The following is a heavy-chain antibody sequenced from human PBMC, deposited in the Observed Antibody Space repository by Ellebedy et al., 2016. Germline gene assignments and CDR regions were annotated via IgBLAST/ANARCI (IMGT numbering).Heavy chain of an antibody. CDR3: AHRTTVTSVDY. CDR2: IYWNDDK. Sequence: SGPTLVKPTQTLTLTCTVSGFSISTSGVVVGWIRQPPGKALEWLAFIYWNDDKSYSPSLKSRLTITKDTSKNQVVLTMTDMDPVDTATYYCAHRTTVTSVDYWGQGTLVTVSS. V-gene: IGHV2-5*01. CDR1: GFSISTSGVV. D-gene: IGHD4-11*01. J-gene: IGHJ4*02.